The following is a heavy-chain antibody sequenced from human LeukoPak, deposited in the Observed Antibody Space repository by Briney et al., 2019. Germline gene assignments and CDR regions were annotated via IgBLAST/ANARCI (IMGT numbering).Heavy chain of an antibody. CDR3: ARDWADGYNLHYFDY. Sequence: PGGSLRLSCAASGFTFSSYAMHWVRQAPGKGLEWVAVISYDGSNKYYADSVKGRFTISRDNSKNTLYLQMNSLRAEDTAVYYCARDWADGYNLHYFDYWGQGTLVTVSS. CDR1: GFTFSSYA. D-gene: IGHD5-24*01. CDR2: ISYDGSNK. V-gene: IGHV3-30*04. J-gene: IGHJ4*02.